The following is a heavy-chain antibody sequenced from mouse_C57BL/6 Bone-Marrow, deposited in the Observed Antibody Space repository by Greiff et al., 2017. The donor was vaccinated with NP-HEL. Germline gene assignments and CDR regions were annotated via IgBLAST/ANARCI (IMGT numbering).Heavy chain of an antibody. V-gene: IGHV10-1*01. J-gene: IGHJ3*01. Sequence: EVHLVESGGGLVQPKGSLKLSCAASGFSFNTYAMNWVRQAPGKGLEWVARIRSKGNNYATYYAVSVKDRFTISRDDSESMLNLQMSNLKTEDSAMYSCGRQRPREFAYWGQGTLVTVSA. CDR3: GRQRPREFAY. CDR2: IRSKGNNYAT. CDR1: GFSFNTYA.